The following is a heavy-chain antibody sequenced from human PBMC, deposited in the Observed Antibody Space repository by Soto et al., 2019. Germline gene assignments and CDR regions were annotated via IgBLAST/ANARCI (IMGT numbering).Heavy chain of an antibody. CDR1: GFTFSTHG. V-gene: IGHV3-33*01. J-gene: IGHJ4*02. CDR2: IWNDGNKK. D-gene: IGHD1-26*01. CDR3: ARYTWIVSPRTSLDH. Sequence: GGSLRLSCAAFGFTFSTHGMHWVRQAPGKGLEWVALIWNDGNKKDYADSVKGRFTISRDNSKNIVYLRMDSLRVENTAVYFCARYTWIVSPRTSLDHRGQGDLVNV.